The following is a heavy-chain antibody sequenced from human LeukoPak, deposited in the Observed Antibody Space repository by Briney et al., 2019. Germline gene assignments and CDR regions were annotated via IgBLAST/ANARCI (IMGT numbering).Heavy chain of an antibody. Sequence: PSETLSLTCTVSGGSLNSDYWTWIRQPPGKGLEWIGYISYSGSTNYNPSLKSRLTISRDTSKNQFYLNLNSVTAADTAVYYCARERHGHPFDSWGQGTLVTVSS. CDR2: ISYSGST. J-gene: IGHJ4*02. V-gene: IGHV4-59*01. CDR3: ARERHGHPFDS. CDR1: GGSLNSDY.